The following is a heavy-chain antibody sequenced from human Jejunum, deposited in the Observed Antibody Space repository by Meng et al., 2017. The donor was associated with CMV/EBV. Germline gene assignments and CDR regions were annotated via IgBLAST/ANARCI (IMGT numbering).Heavy chain of an antibody. D-gene: IGHD5-18*01. CDR1: GGSISSYY. J-gene: IGHJ5*02. V-gene: IGHV4-4*07. Sequence: QVQLQESGPGLVKPSETLSPTCTVSGGSISSYYWSWIRQPAGKGLEWIGRIYPNGNTNYNPSLKSRVTMSIDTSKNQFSLKLTSVTAADTAVYYCARDAPPNNYGWFDPWGQGTLVTASS. CDR3: ARDAPPNNYGWFDP. CDR2: IYPNGNT.